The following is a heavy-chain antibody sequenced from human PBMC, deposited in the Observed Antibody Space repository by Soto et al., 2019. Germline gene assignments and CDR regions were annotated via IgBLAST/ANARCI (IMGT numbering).Heavy chain of an antibody. CDR2: INHSGST. D-gene: IGHD3-16*02. CDR1: GGSFTDYY. Sequence: QVQLQQWGAGLLKPSETLSLTCAVYGGSFTDYYWTWIRQPPGKGLEWIGEINHSGSTNYNPSLKHRVTISLDTSKNQFSLTVNSVTAADTAVYFCARVRARLLSHAFDFWGQGTLVTVSS. CDR3: ARVRARLLSHAFDF. J-gene: IGHJ3*01. V-gene: IGHV4-34*01.